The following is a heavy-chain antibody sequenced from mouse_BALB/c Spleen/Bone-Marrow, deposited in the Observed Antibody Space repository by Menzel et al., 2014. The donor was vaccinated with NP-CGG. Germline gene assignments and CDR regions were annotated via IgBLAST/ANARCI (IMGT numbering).Heavy chain of an antibody. D-gene: IGHD2-4*01. CDR1: GYTFTSYW. J-gene: IGHJ2*01. CDR2: IYPGSSSS. V-gene: IGHV1S22*01. CDR3: TRWGLRSIGY. Sequence: LQQSGSELVRPGASVKLSCKASGYTFTSYWMHWVKQRPGQGLEWIGNIYPGSSSSNYDEKFKSKATLTVDTSSSTAYMQLTSLTSEDSAIYYCTRWGLRSIGYWAQATTLPVSS.